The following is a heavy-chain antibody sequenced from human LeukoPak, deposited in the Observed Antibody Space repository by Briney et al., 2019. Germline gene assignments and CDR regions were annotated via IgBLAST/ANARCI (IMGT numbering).Heavy chain of an antibody. Sequence: GGSLRLSCAASGFTFRSYWMSWVRRAPGKGLEWVANIKQGGREKYYVDSVKGRFAISRDNAKNSLYLQMNSLRAEDTAVYYCARAGIAAVFDYWGQGTLVTVSS. D-gene: IGHD6-13*01. CDR1: GFTFRSYW. CDR3: ARAGIAAVFDY. CDR2: IKQGGREK. J-gene: IGHJ4*02. V-gene: IGHV3-7*05.